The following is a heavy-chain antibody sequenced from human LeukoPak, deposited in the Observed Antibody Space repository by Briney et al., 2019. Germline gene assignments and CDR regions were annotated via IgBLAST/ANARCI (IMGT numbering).Heavy chain of an antibody. CDR2: IYYSGST. V-gene: IGHV4-34*01. J-gene: IGHJ4*02. D-gene: IGHD1-1*01. CDR1: GGSFSGYY. Sequence: PSETLSLTCAVYGGSFSGYYWSWIRQPPGKGLEWIGSIYYSGSTYYNPSLKSRVTISVDTSKNQFSLKLSSVTAADTAVYYCATRSYNWNDVVFDYWGQGTLVTVSS. CDR3: ATRSYNWNDVVFDY.